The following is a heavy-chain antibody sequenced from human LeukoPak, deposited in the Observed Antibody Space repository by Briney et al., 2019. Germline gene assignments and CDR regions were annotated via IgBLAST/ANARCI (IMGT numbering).Heavy chain of an antibody. CDR1: GFTFSSYA. CDR2: ISGSGGST. CDR3: AKDHDSSRGAY. V-gene: IGHV3-23*01. J-gene: IGHJ4*02. D-gene: IGHD3-22*01. Sequence: GGSLRLSCAASGFTFSSYAMSWVRQAPGKGLEWASAISGSGGSTYYADSVKGRFTISRDNSKNTLYLQMNSLRAEDTAVYYCAKDHDSSRGAYWGQGTLVTVSS.